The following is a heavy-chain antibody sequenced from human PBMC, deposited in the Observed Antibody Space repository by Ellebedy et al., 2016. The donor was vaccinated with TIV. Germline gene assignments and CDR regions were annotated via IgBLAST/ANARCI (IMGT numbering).Heavy chain of an antibody. CDR2: IRQKSRSYST. J-gene: IGHJ4*02. V-gene: IGHV3-72*01. Sequence: PGGSLRLSCAASGFTFSDYHMDWVRQAPGKRLEWVGRIRQKSRSYSTEYAASVKGRFTVSREDSNNSLYLQMDSLKTEDTAVYYCAASAIGNIFDYWGQGALVAVSS. CDR1: GFTFSDYH. CDR3: AASAIGNIFDY. D-gene: IGHD1-26*01.